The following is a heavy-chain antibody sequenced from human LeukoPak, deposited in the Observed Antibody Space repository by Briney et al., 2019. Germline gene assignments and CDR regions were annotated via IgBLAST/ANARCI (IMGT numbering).Heavy chain of an antibody. J-gene: IGHJ6*02. CDR2: IKQDGSEK. Sequence: GGSLRLSCAASGLTFSSYWMSWVRQAPGKGLEWVANIKQDGSEKYYVDSVKGRFTISRDNAKNSLYLQMNSLRAEDTAVYYCAREDHVWFGEQYYYYGMDVWGQGTTVTVSS. CDR3: AREDHVWFGEQYYYYGMDV. CDR1: GLTFSSYW. D-gene: IGHD3-10*01. V-gene: IGHV3-7*03.